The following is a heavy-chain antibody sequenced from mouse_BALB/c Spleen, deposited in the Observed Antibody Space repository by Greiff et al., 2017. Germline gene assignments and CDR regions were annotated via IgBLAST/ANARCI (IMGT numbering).Heavy chain of an antibody. CDR2: ISTYYGNT. CDR3: ARNYYGSSSYYAMDY. CDR1: SYTFTDYA. Sequence: QVQLQQSGPELVRPGVSVKISCKGSSYTFTDYAMHWVKQSHAKSLEWIGVISTYYGNTNYNQKFKGKATMTVDKSSSTAYMELARLTSEDSAVYYCARNYYGSSSYYAMDYWGQGTSVTVSS. J-gene: IGHJ4*01. V-gene: IGHV1-67*01. D-gene: IGHD1-1*01.